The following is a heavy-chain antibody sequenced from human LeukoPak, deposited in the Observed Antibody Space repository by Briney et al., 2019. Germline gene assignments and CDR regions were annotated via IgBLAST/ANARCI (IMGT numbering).Heavy chain of an antibody. V-gene: IGHV3-48*01. CDR3: ARGGAARPDY. CDR1: GFPFNNFG. CDR2: ISSSSSTM. J-gene: IGHJ4*02. D-gene: IGHD6-6*01. Sequence: GGSLRLSCAASGFPFNNFGMNWVRQAPGKGLEWVSYISSSSSTMSYADSVKGRFTVSRDNAKNSLFLQMNSLRAEDTAVYYCARGGAARPDYWGQGTLVTVSS.